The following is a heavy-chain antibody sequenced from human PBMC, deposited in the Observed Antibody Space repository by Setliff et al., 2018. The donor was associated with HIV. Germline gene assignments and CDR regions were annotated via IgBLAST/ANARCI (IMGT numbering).Heavy chain of an antibody. V-gene: IGHV4-59*12. CDR2: VSDGGT. D-gene: IGHD1-7*01. CDR1: EGYITGYY. J-gene: IGHJ4*02. Sequence: SETLSLTCTVSEGYITGYYWTWIRQSPGKRLEWIGEVSDGGTKYNPSLQGRATTSVDRSKNQFSLELRSVTAADTAVYYCVKEGRTSTVFDYWGQGVMVTVSS. CDR3: VKEGRTSTVFDY.